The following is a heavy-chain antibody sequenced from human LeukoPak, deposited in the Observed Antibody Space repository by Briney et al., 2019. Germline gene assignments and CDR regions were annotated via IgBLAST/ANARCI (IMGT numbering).Heavy chain of an antibody. D-gene: IGHD2-2*01. CDR3: ARGAHQNY. CDR1: GGSVSSTNYY. V-gene: IGHV4-39*07. CDR2: IYYSGST. J-gene: IGHJ4*02. Sequence: SETLSLTCTVSGGSVSSTNYYWGWIRQPPGKGLEWIGTIYYSGSTFYNPSLKSRVTISVDTSKNQFSLKLSSVTAADTAVYYCARGAHQNYWGQGTLVTVSS.